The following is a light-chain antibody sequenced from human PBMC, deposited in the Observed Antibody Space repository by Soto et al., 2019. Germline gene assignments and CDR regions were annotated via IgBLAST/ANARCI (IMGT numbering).Light chain of an antibody. CDR3: CSSAGTYTSV. J-gene: IGLJ3*02. CDR2: DVS. Sequence: QSVLTQPRSVSGSPGQSVTISCTGTSSDVGGYNYVSWYQQHPGKAPKLIIYDVSKRPSGVPDRFSGSKSVNTASLTISGLQAEDEADYYFCSSAGTYTSVFGGGTKLTVL. V-gene: IGLV2-11*01. CDR1: SSDVGGYNY.